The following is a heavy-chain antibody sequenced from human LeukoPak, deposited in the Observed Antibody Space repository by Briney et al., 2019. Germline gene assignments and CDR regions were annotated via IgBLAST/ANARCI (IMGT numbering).Heavy chain of an antibody. CDR1: GGSISSYY. D-gene: IGHD6-13*01. J-gene: IGHJ4*02. CDR2: IYISGGT. CDR3: ARHERIAAAGDY. Sequence: PSETLSLTCTVSGGSISSYYWSWIRQSAGKGLEWIGRIYISGGTDYNPSLKSRVTMSVDTSKNQFSLKLSPVTAADTAVYYCARHERIAAAGDYWGQGTLVTVSS. V-gene: IGHV4-4*07.